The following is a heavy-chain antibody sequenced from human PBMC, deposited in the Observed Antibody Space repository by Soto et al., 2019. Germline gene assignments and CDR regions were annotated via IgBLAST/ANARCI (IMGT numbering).Heavy chain of an antibody. CDR2: ISTYGGST. CDR1: GFIFGSYV. CDR3: VKDSRQWLVKAYFDL. J-gene: IGHJ2*01. V-gene: IGHV3-64D*06. Sequence: GGSLRLSCSASGFIFGSYVMHWVRQAPGKGLEYISTISTYGGSTNYADSVKGRFTISRDSSKNTLYLQMSSLRPEDTAVYHCVKDSRQWLVKAYFDLWGRGTLVTVSS. D-gene: IGHD6-19*01.